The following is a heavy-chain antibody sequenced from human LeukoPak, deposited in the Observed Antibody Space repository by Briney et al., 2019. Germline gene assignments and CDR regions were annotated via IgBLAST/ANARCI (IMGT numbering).Heavy chain of an antibody. D-gene: IGHD2-15*01. J-gene: IGHJ5*02. CDR1: GGSISSGGYY. CDR2: IYYSGST. V-gene: IGHV4-31*03. CDR3: ARGPYRYCSGGSCYPYNWFDP. Sequence: SQTLSLTCTVSGGSISSGGYYWSWIRQHPGNGLECIGYIYYSGSTYYNPSLKSRVTISVDTSKNQFSLKLSSVTAADTAVYYCARGPYRYCSGGSCYPYNWFDPWGQGTLVTVSS.